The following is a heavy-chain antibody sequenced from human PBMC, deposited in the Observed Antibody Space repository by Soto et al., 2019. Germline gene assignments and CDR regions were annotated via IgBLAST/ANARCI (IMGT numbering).Heavy chain of an antibody. V-gene: IGHV1-46*01. CDR1: GYTFTSYY. CDR2: INPSGGST. Sequence: ASVKVSCKASGYTFTSYYMHWVRQAPGQGLEWMGIINPSGGSTSYAQKFQGRVTMTRDTSTSTVYMELSSLRSEDTAVYYCARDVDIVATISYYFDYWGQGTLVTVSS. CDR3: ARDVDIVATISYYFDY. D-gene: IGHD5-12*01. J-gene: IGHJ4*02.